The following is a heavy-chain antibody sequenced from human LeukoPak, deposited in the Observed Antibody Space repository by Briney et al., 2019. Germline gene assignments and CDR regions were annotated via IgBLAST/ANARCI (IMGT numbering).Heavy chain of an antibody. Sequence: SETLSLTCAVYGGSFSGYYWSWIRQPPGKGLEWIGEINHSGSTNYNPSLKSRVTISVDTSKNQFSLKLSSVTAADTAVYYCARWTPPGYGSGSYVKAFDIWGQGTMVTASS. CDR1: GGSFSGYY. J-gene: IGHJ3*02. CDR3: ARWTPPGYGSGSYVKAFDI. D-gene: IGHD3-10*01. CDR2: INHSGST. V-gene: IGHV4-34*01.